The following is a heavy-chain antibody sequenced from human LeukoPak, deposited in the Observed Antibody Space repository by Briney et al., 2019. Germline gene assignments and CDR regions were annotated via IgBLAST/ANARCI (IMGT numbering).Heavy chain of an antibody. CDR3: ARDGEEGDNSAFDM. CDR2: TRDKARGYTT. D-gene: IGHD3-22*01. J-gene: IGHJ3*02. V-gene: IGHV3-72*01. Sequence: GGSLRLSCAASGVTLSDHHMDWVRQAPGKGLEWVGRTRDKARGYTTEYAASVKARFTISRDDSKSLVYLQMNSLRTEDTAVFFCARDGEEGDNSAFDMWGQGTVVTVSS. CDR1: GVTLSDHH.